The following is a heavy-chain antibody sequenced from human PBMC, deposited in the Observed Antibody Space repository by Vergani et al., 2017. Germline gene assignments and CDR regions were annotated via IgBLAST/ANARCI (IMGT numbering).Heavy chain of an antibody. CDR3: ARVGTSSNRDYFDY. CDR2: INPNSGGT. J-gene: IGHJ4*02. D-gene: IGHD2-2*01. V-gene: IGHV1-2*02. Sequence: QVQLVQSGAEVKKPGASVKVSCKAPGYTFTDYFMHGVRQAPGQGLEWMGWINPNSGGTNYAQKFQGRVTMTRDTSISTAYMELSNLRSDDTAVYYCARVGTSSNRDYFDYWGQGTLVTVSS. CDR1: GYTFTDYF.